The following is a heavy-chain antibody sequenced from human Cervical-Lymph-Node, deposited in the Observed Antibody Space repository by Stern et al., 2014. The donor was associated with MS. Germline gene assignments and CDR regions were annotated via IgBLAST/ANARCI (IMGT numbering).Heavy chain of an antibody. CDR2: HFSNDEK. D-gene: IGHD3-10*01. Sequence: QVTLKESGPVLVKPTETLTLTCTVSGFSLNNPTMGVSWIRQPPGKALEWLAHHFSNDEKSYSTSLKSRLTISKDISKSQVVLTMSNMDPVDTATYSCARTSYYSDSGTWVGWFDPWGQGTLVTVSS. V-gene: IGHV2-26*01. CDR1: GFSLNNPTMG. CDR3: ARTSYYSDSGTWVGWFDP. J-gene: IGHJ5*02.